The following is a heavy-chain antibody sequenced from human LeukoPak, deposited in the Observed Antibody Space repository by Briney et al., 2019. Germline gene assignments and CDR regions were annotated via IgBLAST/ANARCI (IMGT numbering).Heavy chain of an antibody. CDR3: ARDGYYYGSGSPISSWLDP. Sequence: GASVKVSCKASGYTFTGYYMHWVRQAPGQGLEWMGWINPNSGGTNYAQKFQGRVTMTRDTSISTAYMELSRLRSDDTAVYHCARDGYYYGSGSPISSWLDPWGQGTLVTVSS. CDR2: INPNSGGT. J-gene: IGHJ5*02. D-gene: IGHD3-10*01. V-gene: IGHV1-2*02. CDR1: GYTFTGYY.